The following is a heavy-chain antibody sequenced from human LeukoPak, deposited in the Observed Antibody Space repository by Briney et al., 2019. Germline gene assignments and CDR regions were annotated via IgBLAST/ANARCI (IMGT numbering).Heavy chain of an antibody. J-gene: IGHJ4*02. CDR3: ARDGADYYGSGSYSDPFDY. V-gene: IGHV3-21*01. D-gene: IGHD3-10*01. CDR1: GFTFSSYS. Sequence: PGGSLRLSCAASGFTFSSYSMNWVRQAPGKGLEWVSSISSSSSYIYYADSVKGRFTISRDNAKNSLYLQMNSLRAEDTAVYYCARDGADYYGSGSYSDPFDYWGQGTLVTVSS. CDR2: ISSSSSYI.